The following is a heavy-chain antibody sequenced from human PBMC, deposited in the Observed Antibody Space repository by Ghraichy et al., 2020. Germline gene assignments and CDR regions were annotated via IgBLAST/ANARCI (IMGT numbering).Heavy chain of an antibody. J-gene: IGHJ4*02. CDR1: GGTFSSYA. CDR3: AESYYYDSSGYPKYFDY. Sequence: SVKVSCKASGGTFSSYAISWVRQAPGQGLEWMGGIIPIFGTANYAQKFQGRVTITADESTSTAYMELSSLRSEDTAVYYCAESYYYDSSGYPKYFDYWGQGTLVTVSS. D-gene: IGHD3-22*01. CDR2: IIPIFGTA. V-gene: IGHV1-69*13.